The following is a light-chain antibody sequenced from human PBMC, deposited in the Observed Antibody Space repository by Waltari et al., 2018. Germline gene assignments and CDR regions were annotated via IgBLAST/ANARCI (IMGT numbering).Light chain of an antibody. CDR1: SGSIASNY. J-gene: IGLJ3*02. CDR3: QSYDSSKPWV. Sequence: NFMLTQPHSVSESPGKTVTISCTRSSGSIASNYVQWYQQRPGSAPTPVIYEDNQRPSGVPDRFAGSIDSASNSASLTNSGLKTEDEADYYCQSYDSSKPWVFGGGTKLTVL. CDR2: EDN. V-gene: IGLV6-57*03.